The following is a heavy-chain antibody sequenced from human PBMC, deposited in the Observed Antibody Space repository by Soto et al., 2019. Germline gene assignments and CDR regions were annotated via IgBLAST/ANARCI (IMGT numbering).Heavy chain of an antibody. V-gene: IGHV3-7*01. CDR2: VEQDGGEK. Sequence: EVQLVESGGGLVQPGGSLRLSCAVSGFTISSFWMSWVRQAPGKGLEWVANVEQDGGEKYYVDSVRGRFSISRDNAKNSLYLQMNSLRAEDTAVYHCARGARAPDCWGQGTLVTVSS. CDR1: GFTISSFW. D-gene: IGHD6-6*01. J-gene: IGHJ4*02. CDR3: ARGARAPDC.